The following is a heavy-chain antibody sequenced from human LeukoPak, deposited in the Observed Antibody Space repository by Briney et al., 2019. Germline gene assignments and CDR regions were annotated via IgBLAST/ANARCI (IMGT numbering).Heavy chain of an antibody. J-gene: IGHJ5*02. D-gene: IGHD5-24*01. CDR3: ARDNSVRDEAWWFNP. Sequence: ASVKVSCKASGYTFTSYGISWVRQAPGQGLEWMGWISAYNGNTSYAQKLQGRVTMTTDTSTSTAYMELRSLRSDDTAVYYCARDNSVRDEAWWFNPWGQGTLVTVSS. CDR1: GYTFTSYG. V-gene: IGHV1-18*01. CDR2: ISAYNGNT.